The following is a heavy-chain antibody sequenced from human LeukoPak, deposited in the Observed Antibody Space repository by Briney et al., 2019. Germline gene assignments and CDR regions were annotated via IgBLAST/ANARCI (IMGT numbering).Heavy chain of an antibody. CDR3: AGDGKGVLRSDVFDM. CDR1: GFTFSTHS. Sequence: GGSLRLSCAASGFTFSTHSMNWVRQAPGKGLEWLSFISHRGGTTYYADSVRGRFTISRDNSQNSLFLQMNSLRDKDTGVYYCAGDGKGVLRSDVFDMWGQGTMVTVS. D-gene: IGHD3-10*01. CDR2: ISHRGGTT. J-gene: IGHJ3*02. V-gene: IGHV3-48*02.